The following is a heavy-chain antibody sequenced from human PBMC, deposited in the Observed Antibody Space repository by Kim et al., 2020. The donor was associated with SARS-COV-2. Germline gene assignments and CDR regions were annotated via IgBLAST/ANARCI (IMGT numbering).Heavy chain of an antibody. Sequence: SETLSLTCEVSGESITSDSYYWGWIRQPPGKGLEWIGSISFMGTTYENPSLKSRVTITVDRSNNQVSLKVSSVTASDTAVYYCARLNIYGSVGDNWGQGT. CDR2: ISFMGTT. J-gene: IGHJ4*02. V-gene: IGHV4-39*01. D-gene: IGHD3-10*01. CDR1: GESITSDSYY. CDR3: ARLNIYGSVGDN.